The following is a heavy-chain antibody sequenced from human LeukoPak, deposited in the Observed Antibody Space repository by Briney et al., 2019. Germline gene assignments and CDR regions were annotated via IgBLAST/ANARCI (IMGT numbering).Heavy chain of an antibody. V-gene: IGHV3-23*01. J-gene: IGHJ6*03. CDR2: ISGSGGST. CDR3: AKQRQLWLYYYMDV. Sequence: GGSLRLSCAASGFTFSSYAMSWVRQAPGKGLEWVSAISGSGGSTYYADSVKGRFTISRDNSKNTLYLQMNSLRAEDTAVYYCAKQRQLWLYYYMDVWGKGTTVTVSS. D-gene: IGHD5-18*01. CDR1: GFTFSSYA.